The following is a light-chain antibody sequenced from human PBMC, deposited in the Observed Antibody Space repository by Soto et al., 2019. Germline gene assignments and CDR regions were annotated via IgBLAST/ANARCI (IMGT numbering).Light chain of an antibody. CDR1: QSVSSY. CDR2: DAS. V-gene: IGKV3-11*01. Sequence: EIVLTQSPATLSLSPGERATLSCRASQSVSSYLAWYQQKPGQAPRLLIYDASNRATGIPARFSGSGSGPDFPLTISSLEPEDFAVFYCQQRSKRPPYTFGQGTKLEIK. J-gene: IGKJ2*01. CDR3: QQRSKRPPYT.